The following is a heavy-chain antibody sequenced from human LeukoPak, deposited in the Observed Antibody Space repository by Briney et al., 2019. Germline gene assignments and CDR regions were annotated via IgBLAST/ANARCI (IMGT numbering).Heavy chain of an antibody. CDR2: MNPNSGNT. Sequence: GASVKVSCKASGYTFTGYDINWVRQATGQGLEWMGWMNPNSGNTGYAQKFQGRVTMTRNTSISTAYMELSSLRSEDTAVYYCARVHSQWLVLNYWGQGTLVTVSS. D-gene: IGHD6-19*01. V-gene: IGHV1-8*01. CDR1: GYTFTGYD. CDR3: ARVHSQWLVLNY. J-gene: IGHJ4*02.